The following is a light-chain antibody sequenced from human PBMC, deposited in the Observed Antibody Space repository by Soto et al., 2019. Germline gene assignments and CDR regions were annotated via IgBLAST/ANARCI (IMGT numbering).Light chain of an antibody. CDR2: GAS. J-gene: IGKJ1*01. CDR3: QQYGSSGT. V-gene: IGKV3-20*01. Sequence: ELVCTQSPGTMSLSPGEKATLSCRASQSVSSHLAWYQQKRGQAPRLLIYGASTRATGIPARFSGSGSGTDFTLTISRLEPEDFAVYYCQQYGSSGTFAQGTKV. CDR1: QSVSSH.